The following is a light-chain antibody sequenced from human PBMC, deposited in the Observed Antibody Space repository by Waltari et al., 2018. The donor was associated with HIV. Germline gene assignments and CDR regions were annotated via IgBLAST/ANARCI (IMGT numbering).Light chain of an antibody. CDR3: LSLDSVGEHLLL. Sequence: SSGLTQDPAVSVALGQTVKITCRGDSLADYYVTWLQQKSGQAPLLIFFGKNDRPSGLSDRFSGATSGNTASFVITEAQADDEATYYCLSLDSVGEHLLLFGGGTRLTVL. CDR1: SLADYY. J-gene: IGLJ2*01. V-gene: IGLV3-19*01. CDR2: GKN.